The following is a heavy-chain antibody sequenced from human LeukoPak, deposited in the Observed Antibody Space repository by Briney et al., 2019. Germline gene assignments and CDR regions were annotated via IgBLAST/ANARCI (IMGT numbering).Heavy chain of an antibody. CDR1: GYTFTGYY. CDR2: INPNSGGT. Sequence: ASVKVSCKASGYTFTGYYMHWVRQAPGQGLEWMGWINPNSGGTNYAQKFQGRVTMTRDTSISTAYMELSSLRSEDTAAYYCASRASRAIAAAGSPGWWFDPWGQGTLVTVSS. J-gene: IGHJ5*02. D-gene: IGHD6-13*01. V-gene: IGHV1-2*02. CDR3: ASRASRAIAAAGSPGWWFDP.